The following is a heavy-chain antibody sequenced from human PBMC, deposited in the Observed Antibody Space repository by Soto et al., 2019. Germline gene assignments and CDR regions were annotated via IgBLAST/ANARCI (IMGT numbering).Heavy chain of an antibody. D-gene: IGHD1-7*01. Sequence: ASVKVSCKVSGYTLTELSMHWVRQAPGKGLEWMGGFDPEDGETIYAQKFQGRVTMTEDTSTDTAYMELSSLRSEDTAVYYCATAWNYFFWFDPWGQGTLVTVPQ. V-gene: IGHV1-24*01. CDR1: GYTLTELS. CDR3: ATAWNYFFWFDP. CDR2: FDPEDGET. J-gene: IGHJ5*02.